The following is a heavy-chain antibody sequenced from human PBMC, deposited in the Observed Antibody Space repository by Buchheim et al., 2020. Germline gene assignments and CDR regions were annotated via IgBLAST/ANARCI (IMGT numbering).Heavy chain of an antibody. D-gene: IGHD3-16*02. J-gene: IGHJ6*02. CDR1: GFTFSSYW. V-gene: IGHV3-7*01. CDR3: ARDHHRESLNYDYIWGSYRGEYYYYYYGMDV. CDR2: IKQDGSEK. Sequence: EVQLVESGGGLVQPGGSLRLSCAASGFTFSSYWMSWVRQAPGKGLEWVANIKQDGSEKYYVDSVKGRFTISRDNAKNSLYLQMNSLRAEDTAVYYCARDHHRESLNYDYIWGSYRGEYYYYYYGMDVWGQGTT.